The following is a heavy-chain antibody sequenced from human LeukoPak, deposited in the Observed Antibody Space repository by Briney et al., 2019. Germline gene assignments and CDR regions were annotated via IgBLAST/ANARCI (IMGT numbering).Heavy chain of an antibody. CDR3: ARRVWFYYMDA. CDR2: INHSGST. CDR1: GGSFSGYY. J-gene: IGHJ6*03. Sequence: SETLPLTCGVYGGSFSGYYWSWIRQSPGKGLEWIGEINHSGSTNNNPSLKSRVTISVDTSKNQFSLNLSSVTAADTAVYYCARRVWFYYMDAWGKGTTVTVSS. V-gene: IGHV4-34*01. D-gene: IGHD2-21*01.